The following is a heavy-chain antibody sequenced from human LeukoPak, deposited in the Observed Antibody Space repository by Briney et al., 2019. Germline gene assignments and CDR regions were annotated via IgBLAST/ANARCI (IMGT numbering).Heavy chain of an antibody. Sequence: ASVKVSCKASGGTFSSYAISWVRQAPGQGLEWMGGIIPIFGTANYAQKFQGRVTITADKSTSTAYMELSRLRSDDTVFYYCARAVVEDDAFDFWGQGTMVTVSS. CDR3: ARAVVEDDAFDF. V-gene: IGHV1-69*06. J-gene: IGHJ3*01. CDR2: IIPIFGTA. CDR1: GGTFSSYA. D-gene: IGHD2-21*01.